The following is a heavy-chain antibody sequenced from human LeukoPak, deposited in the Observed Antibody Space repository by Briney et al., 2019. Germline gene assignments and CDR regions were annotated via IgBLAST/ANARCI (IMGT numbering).Heavy chain of an antibody. CDR3: ARDSYTMIVVVPPDY. CDR2: ISAYNGNT. D-gene: IGHD3-22*01. CDR1: GYTFTSYG. Sequence: GASVKVSCKASGYTFTSYGISWVRQAPGQGLEWMGWISAYNGNTNYAQKLQGRVTMTTDTSTSTAYMELRSLRSDDTAVYYCARDSYTMIVVVPPDYWGQGTLVTVSS. J-gene: IGHJ4*02. V-gene: IGHV1-18*01.